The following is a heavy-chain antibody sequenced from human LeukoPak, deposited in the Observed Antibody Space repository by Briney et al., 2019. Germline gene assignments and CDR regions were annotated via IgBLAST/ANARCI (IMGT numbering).Heavy chain of an antibody. CDR1: GFTFSSYG. CDR3: ARWYSGWYGSYGMDV. D-gene: IGHD6-19*01. CDR2: IWYDGSNK. V-gene: IGHV3-33*01. J-gene: IGHJ6*02. Sequence: GGSLRLSCAASGFTFSSYGMHWVRQAPGKGLEWVAVIWYDGSNKYYADPVKGRFTISRDNSKNTLYLQMNSLRAEDTAVYYCARWYSGWYGSYGMDVWGQGTTVTVSS.